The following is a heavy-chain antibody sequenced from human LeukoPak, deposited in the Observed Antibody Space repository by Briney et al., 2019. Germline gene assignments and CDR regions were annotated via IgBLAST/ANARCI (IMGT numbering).Heavy chain of an antibody. V-gene: IGHV3-30*02. CDR3: AKKRGAAFYNWFDP. CDR1: GFTFSSFG. D-gene: IGHD1-26*01. Sequence: GGSLRLSCAASGFTFSSFGMHWVRQAPGKGLEWVAYIRYDGSNKNYADSLEGRFTISRDSSKNALYLQIDSLRPEDTAVYYCAKKRGAAFYNWFDPWGQGALVTVSS. J-gene: IGHJ5*02. CDR2: IRYDGSNK.